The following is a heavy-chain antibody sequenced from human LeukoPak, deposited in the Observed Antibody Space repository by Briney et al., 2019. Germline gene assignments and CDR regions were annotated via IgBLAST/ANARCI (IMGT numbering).Heavy chain of an antibody. D-gene: IGHD3-10*02. Sequence: GGSLRLSCAASGFTFINYNMNWVRQAPGKGPEWVSSISSSSVYKYYADSVKGRFTISRDNAKNSLFLQMNRLRAEDTAVYYCAREMVFGEPWGQGTLVTVSS. V-gene: IGHV3-21*01. J-gene: IGHJ4*02. CDR2: ISSSSVYK. CDR3: AREMVFGEP. CDR1: GFTFINYN.